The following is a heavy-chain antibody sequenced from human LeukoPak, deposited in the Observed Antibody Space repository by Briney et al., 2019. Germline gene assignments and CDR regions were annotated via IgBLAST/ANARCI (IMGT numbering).Heavy chain of an antibody. J-gene: IGHJ4*02. CDR1: GFTVSSNY. V-gene: IGHV3-53*01. CDR2: IYSGGST. CDR3: ARGSSGFFGSN. D-gene: IGHD3-10*01. Sequence: AGGSLRLSCAASGFTVSSNYMSWVRQAPGKGLEWVSVIYSGGSTYYADSVKGRFTISRDNSKNTVYLQMNSLRAEDTAVYYCARGSSGFFGSNWGQGTLVTVSS.